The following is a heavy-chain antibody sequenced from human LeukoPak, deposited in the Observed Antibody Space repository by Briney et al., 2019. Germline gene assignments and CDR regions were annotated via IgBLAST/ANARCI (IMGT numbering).Heavy chain of an antibody. CDR3: AKIRRGSDFDY. Sequence: GGSLRFSCAASGFTFSSYAMSWVRQAPGKGLEWVSAISGSGGSTYYADSVKGRFTISRDNSKNTLYLQMNGLRAEDTAVYYCAKIRRGSDFDYWGQGTLVTVSS. D-gene: IGHD6-19*01. CDR2: ISGSGGST. CDR1: GFTFSSYA. V-gene: IGHV3-23*01. J-gene: IGHJ4*02.